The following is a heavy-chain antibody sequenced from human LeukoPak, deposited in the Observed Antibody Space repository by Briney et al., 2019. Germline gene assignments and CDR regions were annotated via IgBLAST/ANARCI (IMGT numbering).Heavy chain of an antibody. CDR2: LSGSSSST. CDR3: ARGKAGLVVVPHPIDY. CDR1: GFTFSSYA. V-gene: IGHV3-23*01. D-gene: IGHD3-22*01. Sequence: HPGGSLRLSCAASGFTFSSYAMSWVRQAPGKGLAWVSALSGSSSSTYYADSVKGRFTISRDNSKTTLYLQMNSLRAEDTAVYYCARGKAGLVVVPHPIDYWGQGTLVTVSS. J-gene: IGHJ4*02.